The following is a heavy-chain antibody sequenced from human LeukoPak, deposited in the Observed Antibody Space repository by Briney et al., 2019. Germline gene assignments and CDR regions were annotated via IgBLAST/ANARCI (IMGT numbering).Heavy chain of an antibody. Sequence: GGSLRLSCAASGFTFSSYAMHWVRQAPGKGLEWVAVISYDGSNKYYADSVKGRFTISRDNSKNTLYLQMNSLRAEDTAVYYCARDRGYYGSGRPENTALDYWGQGTLVTVSS. CDR3: ARDRGYYGSGRPENTALDY. V-gene: IGHV3-30*04. J-gene: IGHJ4*02. CDR1: GFTFSSYA. D-gene: IGHD3-10*01. CDR2: ISYDGSNK.